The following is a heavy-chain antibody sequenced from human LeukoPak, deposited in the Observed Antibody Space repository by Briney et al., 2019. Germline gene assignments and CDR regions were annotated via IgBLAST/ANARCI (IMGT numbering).Heavy chain of an antibody. V-gene: IGHV3-30-3*01. CDR1: GFTFSSYV. CDR2: ISYDGSNK. J-gene: IGHJ6*02. D-gene: IGHD2-2*01. Sequence: PGGSLRLSCAASGFTFSSYVMHWVRQAPGKGLEWVAVISYDGSNKYYADSVKGRFTISRDNSKNTLYLQMNSLRAEDTAVYYCAREVVGYCSSASCHPPWRNGMDVWGQGTTVTVSS. CDR3: AREVVGYCSSASCHPPWRNGMDV.